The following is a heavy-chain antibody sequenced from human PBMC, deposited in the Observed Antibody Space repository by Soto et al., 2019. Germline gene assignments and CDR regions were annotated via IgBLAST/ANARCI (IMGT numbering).Heavy chain of an antibody. D-gene: IGHD2-2*01. CDR3: ARWGVVPAANTYYYGMDV. J-gene: IGHJ6*02. V-gene: IGHV1-69*13. Sequence: GASVKVSCKASGGTFSSYAISWARQAPGQGLEWMGGIIPIFGTANYAQKFQGRVTITADESTSTAYMELSSLRSEDTAVYYCARWGVVPAANTYYYGMDVWGQGTTVTVSS. CDR1: GGTFSSYA. CDR2: IIPIFGTA.